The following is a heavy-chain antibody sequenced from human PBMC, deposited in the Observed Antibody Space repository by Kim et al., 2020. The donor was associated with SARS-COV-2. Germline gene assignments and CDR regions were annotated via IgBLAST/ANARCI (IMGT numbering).Heavy chain of an antibody. CDR3: ARQAVPALNYYYGMDV. CDR2: IDPSDSYT. CDR1: GYSFTSYW. Sequence: GESLKISCKGSGYSFTSYWISWVRQMPGKGLAWMGRIDPSDSYTNYSPSFQGHVTISADKSISTAYLQWSSLKASDTAMYYCARQAVPALNYYYGMDVWGQGTTVTVSS. D-gene: IGHD2-2*01. V-gene: IGHV5-10-1*01. J-gene: IGHJ6*02.